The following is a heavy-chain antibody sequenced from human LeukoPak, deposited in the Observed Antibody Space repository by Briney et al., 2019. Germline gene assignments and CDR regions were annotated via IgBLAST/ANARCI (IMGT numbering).Heavy chain of an antibody. J-gene: IGHJ2*01. CDR3: ARAVTMLPGRQINWYFDL. Sequence: ASVKVSCKASGYTFTGYYMHWVRQAPGQGLEWMGWINPNSGGTNYAQKFQGRVTMTRDTSISTAYMELSRLRSDDTAVYYCARAVTMLPGRQINWYFDLWGRGTLVTVSS. CDR1: GYTFTGYY. CDR2: INPNSGGT. D-gene: IGHD3-10*01. V-gene: IGHV1-2*02.